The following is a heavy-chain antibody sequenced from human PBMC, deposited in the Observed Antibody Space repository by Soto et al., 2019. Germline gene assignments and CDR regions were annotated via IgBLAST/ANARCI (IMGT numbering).Heavy chain of an antibody. CDR2: IRAYNGNT. CDR1: GYTFNIYG. Sequence: ASVKVSCKASGYTFNIYGISWVGQAPGQGLEWMGWIRAYNGNTNYAQKLQCRDTMTTDTATSTASLEMRGLRANHTASVPWTRTGAATHHPTAVDIWSEGTSITV. J-gene: IGHJ3*02. V-gene: IGHV1-18*01. D-gene: IGHD2-15*01. CDR3: TRTGAATHHPTAVDI.